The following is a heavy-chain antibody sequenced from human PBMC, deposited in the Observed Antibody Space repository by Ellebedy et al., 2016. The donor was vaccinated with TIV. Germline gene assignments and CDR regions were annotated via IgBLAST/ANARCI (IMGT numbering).Heavy chain of an antibody. CDR2: IYYSGST. D-gene: IGHD2-21*02. Sequence: GSLRLSXTVSGGSISSYYWSWIRQPPGKGLEWIGYIYYSGSTNYNPSLKSRVTISVDTSKNQFSLKLSSVTAADTAVYYCAGDSGDFPWFDPWGQGTLVTVSS. CDR3: AGDSGDFPWFDP. CDR1: GGSISSYY. J-gene: IGHJ5*02. V-gene: IGHV4-59*08.